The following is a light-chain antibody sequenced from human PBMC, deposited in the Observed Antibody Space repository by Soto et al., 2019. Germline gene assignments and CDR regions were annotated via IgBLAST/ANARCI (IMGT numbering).Light chain of an antibody. CDR3: QQSYSTLGLA. V-gene: IGKV1-39*01. CDR1: QSISSY. Sequence: DIQMTQSPSSLSASVGDRVTITCRASQSISSYLNWYQQKPAKAPKLLIYAASSLQSGVPSRFSGSGSGTDFTLTISSLQPEDFATYYCQQSYSTLGLAFGGGTKVEIK. CDR2: AAS. J-gene: IGKJ4*01.